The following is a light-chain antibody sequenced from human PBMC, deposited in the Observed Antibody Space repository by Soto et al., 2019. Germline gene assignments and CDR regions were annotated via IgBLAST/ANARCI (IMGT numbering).Light chain of an antibody. CDR3: QTWGSGIVV. V-gene: IGLV4-69*01. Sequence: QLVLTQSPSASASLGASVKLTCTLSSGHSNYAIAWHQQQSEKGPRYLMKLNSDGSHSKGDGIPDRFSCSSSGAERYLTISSLHSEDEADYYCQTWGSGIVVFGGGTKLTVL. CDR1: SGHSNYA. CDR2: LNSDGSH. J-gene: IGLJ2*01.